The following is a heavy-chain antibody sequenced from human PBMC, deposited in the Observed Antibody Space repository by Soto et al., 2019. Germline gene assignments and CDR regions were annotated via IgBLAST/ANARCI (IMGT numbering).Heavy chain of an antibody. Sequence: PWWSLRLCCLTSVFTFNNYGIHWCRQAPGKGLEWVAVMWAGGRKENYADSVKGRFTMSRDLSKNTLYLQMDSLRAEDTAVYYCARDIDTSSHFGWFDPWGQGTLVTGSS. CDR1: VFTFNNYG. CDR3: ARDIDTSSHFGWFDP. J-gene: IGHJ5*02. D-gene: IGHD2-2*01. CDR2: MWAGGRKE. V-gene: IGHV3-33*01.